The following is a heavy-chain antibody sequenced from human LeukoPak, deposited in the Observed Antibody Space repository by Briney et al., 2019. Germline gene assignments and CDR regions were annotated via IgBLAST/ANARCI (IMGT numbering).Heavy chain of an antibody. CDR1: GGSISSYY. J-gene: IGHJ4*02. V-gene: IGHV4-59*12. Sequence: SETLSLTCTVSGGSISSYYWSWIRQPPGKGLEWIGYIYYTGSTNYNPSLKSRVTISLDTSKSQFSLKVRYVTAADTAVYYCARGLNDSWTGENYWGQGTLVTVSS. CDR3: ARGLNDSWTGENY. CDR2: IYYTGST. D-gene: IGHD3-3*01.